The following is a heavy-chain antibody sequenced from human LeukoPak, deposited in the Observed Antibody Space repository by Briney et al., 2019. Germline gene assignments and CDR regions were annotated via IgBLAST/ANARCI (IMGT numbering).Heavy chain of an antibody. V-gene: IGHV1-2*02. CDR3: ARDTTYGGAFDI. D-gene: IGHD3-16*01. J-gene: IGHJ3*02. CDR1: GYTFTGSY. Sequence: ASVKVSCKASGYTFTGSYMHWVRQAPGQGLEWMGWINPNSGGTNYAQKFHGRVTMTRDTSITTAYMELSRLRSDDTAVYYCARDTTYGGAFDIWGQGTMVTVSS. CDR2: INPNSGGT.